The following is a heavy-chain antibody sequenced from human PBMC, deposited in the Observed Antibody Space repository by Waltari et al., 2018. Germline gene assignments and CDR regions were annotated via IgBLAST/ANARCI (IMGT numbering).Heavy chain of an antibody. D-gene: IGHD1-26*01. CDR1: GGSISRSRSY. CDR3: ARDSVGAMDFDY. J-gene: IGHJ4*02. Sequence: QLQLQESGPGLVKPSETLSLTCTVSGGSISRSRSYWGWIRQPPGKGLEWIGSIYYRGSTYYNPSLKSRVTISVDTSKNQFSLKLSSVTAADTAVYYCARDSVGAMDFDYWGQGTLVTVSS. CDR2: IYYRGST. V-gene: IGHV4-39*07.